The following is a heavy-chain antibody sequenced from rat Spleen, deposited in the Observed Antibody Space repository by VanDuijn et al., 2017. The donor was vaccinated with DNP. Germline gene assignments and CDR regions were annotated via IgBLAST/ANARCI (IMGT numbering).Heavy chain of an antibody. Sequence: EVQRVESGGGLVQPGRSLNLSCAASGFTFSDYAMAWVRQSPKKGLEWVATIIYNSGSTFYRDSVKGRFSVSRDNAKSTLFLQMASLRSEDTATYYCTRQRLNWFSYWGQGTLVTVSS. J-gene: IGHJ3*01. V-gene: IGHV5-17*01. CDR3: TRQRLNWFSY. CDR2: IIYNSGST. CDR1: GFTFSDYA.